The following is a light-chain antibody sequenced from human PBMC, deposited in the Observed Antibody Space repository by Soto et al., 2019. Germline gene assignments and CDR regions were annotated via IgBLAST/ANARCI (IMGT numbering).Light chain of an antibody. J-gene: IGKJ5*01. CDR3: QQYNDWPPIT. CDR1: QNINNN. V-gene: IGKV3-15*01. CDR2: YAS. Sequence: EVVMTQSPPTLSVSPGDRATLSCWASQNINNNLAWYQQKPGQAPRLLIYYASTRATGIPARFSGSGSGTEFTLTISSLQSEDFALYYCQQYNDWPPITLGQGTRLEIK.